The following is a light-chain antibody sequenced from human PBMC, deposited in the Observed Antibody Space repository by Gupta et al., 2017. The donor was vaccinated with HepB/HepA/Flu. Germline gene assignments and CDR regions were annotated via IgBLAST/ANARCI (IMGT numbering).Light chain of an antibody. Sequence: SYVLTQPLSVSVAPGKTAKISCGGDNIGGQSVHWYQQKPGQAPVLVIYYGSDRPSGLPERFSGSNSGTTATLTISRVEAGDEADYYCQVWDRSSDNVVFGGGTKLTVL. V-gene: IGLV3-21*04. CDR2: YGS. J-gene: IGLJ2*01. CDR3: QVWDRSSDNVV. CDR1: NIGGQS.